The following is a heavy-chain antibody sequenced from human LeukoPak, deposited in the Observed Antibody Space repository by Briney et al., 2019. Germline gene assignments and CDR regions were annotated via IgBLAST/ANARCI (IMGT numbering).Heavy chain of an antibody. V-gene: IGHV1-69*13. Sequence: GASVKVSCKASGYTFTSYGISWVRQAPGQGLEWMGGIIPIFGTANYAQKFQGRVTITADESTSTAYMELSSLRSEDTAVYYCAREPSSELDYWGQGTLVTVSS. J-gene: IGHJ4*02. CDR3: AREPSSELDY. CDR2: IIPIFGTA. D-gene: IGHD3-22*01. CDR1: GYTFTSYG.